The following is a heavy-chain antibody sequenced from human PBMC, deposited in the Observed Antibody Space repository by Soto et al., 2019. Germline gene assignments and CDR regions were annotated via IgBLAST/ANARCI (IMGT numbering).Heavy chain of an antibody. V-gene: IGHV3-23*01. Sequence: GXSLRLSCAASGFTFSSYAISWVRQAPGKGLEWVSVISGSDDSTYYADSVKGRFTTSRDNSKNTLYLQMTSLRAEDTAVYYCAKRSSSSTFDYWGQGTLVTVS. CDR2: ISGSDDST. CDR3: AKRSSSSTFDY. CDR1: GFTFSSYA. J-gene: IGHJ4*02. D-gene: IGHD6-6*01.